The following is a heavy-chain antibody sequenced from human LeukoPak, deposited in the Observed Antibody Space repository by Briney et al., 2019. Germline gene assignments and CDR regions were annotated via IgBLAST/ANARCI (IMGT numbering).Heavy chain of an antibody. CDR2: ISGSGGST. CDR1: GFTFNNYA. V-gene: IGHV3-23*01. D-gene: IGHD1-7*01. J-gene: IGHJ4*02. Sequence: GGSLRLSCAASGFTFNNYAMSWVRQAPGKGLEWVSAISGSGGSTYYADSVKGRFTISRDNSKNTLYLQMNSLRAEDTAVYYCAKDPGTTLYFHYWGQGTLVTVSS. CDR3: AKDPGTTLYFHY.